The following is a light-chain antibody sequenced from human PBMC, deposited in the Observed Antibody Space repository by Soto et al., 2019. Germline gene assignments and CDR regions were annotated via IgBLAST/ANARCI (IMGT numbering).Light chain of an antibody. CDR1: QSISSW. CDR2: DAS. CDR3: QQDNSYSGT. J-gene: IGKJ1*01. Sequence: DMKMTQSPSTLSASVGERVTITCRASQSISSWLAWYQQKPGKAPKLLIYDASSLESGVPSRFSGSGSGTEFTLTISSLQPDDFATYYCQQDNSYSGTFGQGTKVDIK. V-gene: IGKV1-5*01.